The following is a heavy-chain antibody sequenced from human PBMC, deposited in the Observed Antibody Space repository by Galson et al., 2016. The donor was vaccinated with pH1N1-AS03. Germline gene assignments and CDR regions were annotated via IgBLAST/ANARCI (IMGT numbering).Heavy chain of an antibody. CDR3: ARDANYDFWSGHVAFDV. CDR1: GGTFSSYA. D-gene: IGHD3-3*01. J-gene: IGHJ3*01. CDR2: IIAMFGTA. V-gene: IGHV1-69*06. Sequence: SVKVSCKASGGTFSSYAISWVRQAPGQGLEWMGGIIAMFGTANYAQKVQGRVTITADKSTSTAYMELSSLRSEDTAVYYCARDANYDFWSGHVAFDVCGQGTLVTLSS.